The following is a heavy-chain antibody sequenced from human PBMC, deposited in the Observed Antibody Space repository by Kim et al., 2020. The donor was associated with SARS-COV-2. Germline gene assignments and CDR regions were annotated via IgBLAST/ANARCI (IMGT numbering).Heavy chain of an antibody. V-gene: IGHV3-33*01. Sequence: GGSLRLSCAASGFTFSSYGMHWVSKAPGKGLEWVAVIWYDGSNKYYADSVKGRFTISRDNSKNTLYLQMNSLRAEDTAVYYCARDYDILTGEYYFDYWGQGTLVTVSS. CDR3: ARDYDILTGEYYFDY. CDR2: IWYDGSNK. J-gene: IGHJ4*02. D-gene: IGHD3-9*01. CDR1: GFTFSSYG.